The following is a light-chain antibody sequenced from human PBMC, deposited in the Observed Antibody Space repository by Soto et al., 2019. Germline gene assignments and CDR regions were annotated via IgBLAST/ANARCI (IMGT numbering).Light chain of an antibody. V-gene: IGLV1-44*01. CDR1: SSNIGGNT. J-gene: IGLJ1*01. CDR3: ASWDDSLDGYV. Sequence: QAVVTQAPSASGTPGQRVTISCSGSSSNIGGNTVNWYRQLPGTAPKLLIYTNNQRPSGVPDRFSGSKSGTSASLAISGLQSDDEADYYCASWDDSLDGYVFGTGTKLTVL. CDR2: TNN.